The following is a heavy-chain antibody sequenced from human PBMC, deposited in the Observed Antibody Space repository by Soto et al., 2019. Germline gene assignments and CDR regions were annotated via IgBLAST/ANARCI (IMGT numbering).Heavy chain of an antibody. CDR2: INPSADST. D-gene: IGHD6-6*01. J-gene: IGHJ6*02. Sequence: ASVKVSCKASGYTFIIYYMHWVRQAPGQGLEWMGIINPSADSTSYAQKFQGRVTMTRDTSTSTVYMELRSLRSEDTAVYYCARPGLYSSSSRGMDVWGQGTTVTVSS. V-gene: IGHV1-46*01. CDR3: ARPGLYSSSSRGMDV. CDR1: GYTFIIYY.